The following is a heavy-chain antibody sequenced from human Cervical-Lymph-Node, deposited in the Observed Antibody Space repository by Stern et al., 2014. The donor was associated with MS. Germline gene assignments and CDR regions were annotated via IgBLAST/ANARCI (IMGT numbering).Heavy chain of an antibody. J-gene: IGHJ4*02. D-gene: IGHD3-16*02. V-gene: IGHV1-46*01. CDR2: INPSGGST. CDR3: ARVGGVYPRHFDY. Sequence: VQLVESGAEVKKPGASVKVSCKASGYTFTSYYMHWVRQAPGQGLEWMGIINPSGGSTSYAQKFQGRVTMTRDTSTSTVYRGRSGRRPEDAAVYSGARVGGVYPRHFDYWGQGTLVTVSS. CDR1: GYTFTSYY.